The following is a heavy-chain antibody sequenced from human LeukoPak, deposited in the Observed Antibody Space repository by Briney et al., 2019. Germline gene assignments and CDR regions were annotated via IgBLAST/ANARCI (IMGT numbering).Heavy chain of an antibody. V-gene: IGHV3-74*01. J-gene: IGHJ4*02. CDR3: ARDRTSAHFFDF. CDR2: INTDGSTT. CDR1: GFTFSPYW. D-gene: IGHD1-1*01. Sequence: GGSLRLSCAASGFTFSPYWMHWVRQAPGKGLVWVSHINTDGSTTTYADSVKGRFTISRDNSKNTVFLQINSLSAGDTAVYFCARDRTSAHFFDFCGQGTLVTVSS.